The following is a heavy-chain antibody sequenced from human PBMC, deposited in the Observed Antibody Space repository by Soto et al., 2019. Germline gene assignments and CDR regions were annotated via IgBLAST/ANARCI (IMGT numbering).Heavy chain of an antibody. D-gene: IGHD4-17*01. CDR1: GFTFSSYA. J-gene: IGHJ6*02. V-gene: IGHV3-64D*06. Sequence: PGGSLRLSCSASGFTFSSYAMHWVRQAPGKGLEYVSAISSNGGSTYYADSVKGRFTISRDNSKNTLYLQMSSLRAEDTAVYYCVKNHDYGDYYYGMDVWGQGTTVTAP. CDR3: VKNHDYGDYYYGMDV. CDR2: ISSNGGST.